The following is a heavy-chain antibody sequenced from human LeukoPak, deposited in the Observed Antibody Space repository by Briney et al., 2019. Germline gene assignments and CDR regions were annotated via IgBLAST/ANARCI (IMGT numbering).Heavy chain of an antibody. CDR2: ISSSSSYI. CDR1: GFPLRNYA. V-gene: IGHV3-21*01. CDR3: ARDGELELLTAYYYYYMDV. Sequence: GGSLRLSCAASGFPLRNYAMSWVRQAPGKGLEWVSSISSSSSYIYYADSVKGRFTISRDNAKNSLYLQVNSLRAEDTAVYYCARDGELELLTAYYYYYMDVWGKGTTVTVSS. D-gene: IGHD1-7*01. J-gene: IGHJ6*03.